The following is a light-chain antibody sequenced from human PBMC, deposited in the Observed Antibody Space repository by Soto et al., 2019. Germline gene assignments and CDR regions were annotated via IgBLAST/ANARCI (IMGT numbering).Light chain of an antibody. J-gene: IGKJ3*01. CDR1: QSIKNW. Sequence: DIQMTQSPSTLSAFVGDRVTITCRASQSIKNWLAWYQQKPGEAPKLLIYKASTLESGVPSRFSGSGSGTEFTLTISCLQPDDVATYHCQQYNSYSQFTFGPGTKVDIK. CDR3: QQYNSYSQFT. CDR2: KAS. V-gene: IGKV1-5*03.